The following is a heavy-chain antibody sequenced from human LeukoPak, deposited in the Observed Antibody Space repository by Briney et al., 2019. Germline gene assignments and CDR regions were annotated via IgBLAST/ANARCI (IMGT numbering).Heavy chain of an antibody. V-gene: IGHV4-34*01. D-gene: IGHD3-3*01. Sequence: SETLSLTCAVYGGSFSGYYWSWIRQPPGKGLEWIGEINHSGSTNYNPSLKSRVTISVDTSKNQFSLKLTSVTAADTAVYYCAREGGFYRPLDYSGQGTLVTVSS. J-gene: IGHJ4*02. CDR2: INHSGST. CDR3: AREGGFYRPLDY. CDR1: GGSFSGYY.